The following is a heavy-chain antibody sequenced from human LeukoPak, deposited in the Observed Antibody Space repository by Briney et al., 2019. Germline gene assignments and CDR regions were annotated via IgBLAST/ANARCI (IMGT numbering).Heavy chain of an antibody. J-gene: IGHJ3*02. CDR1: GGSISSGSYY. V-gene: IGHV4-61*02. D-gene: IGHD6-19*01. CDR2: IYTSGST. Sequence: PSETLSLTCTVSGGSISSGSYYWSWIRQPAGKGLEWIGRIYTSGSTKYNPSLKSRVTMSVDTSKNQFSLKLSSVTAADTAMYYCARGGISGWTAHDAFDIWGQGTMVTVSS. CDR3: ARGGISGWTAHDAFDI.